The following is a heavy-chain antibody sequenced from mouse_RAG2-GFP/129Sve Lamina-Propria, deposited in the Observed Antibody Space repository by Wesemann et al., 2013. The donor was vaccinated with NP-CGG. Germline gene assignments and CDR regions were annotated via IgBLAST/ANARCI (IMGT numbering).Heavy chain of an antibody. J-gene: IGHJ2*01. CDR3: ARPEIGDPYYFDY. D-gene: IGHD2-13*01. CDR1: GFTFSSYT. CDR2: ISSGGGNT. V-gene: IGHV5-9*01. Sequence: EVMLVESGGGLVKPGGSLKLSCAASGFTFSSYTMSWVRQTPAKRLEWVATISSGGGNTYYPDSVKGRFTISRDNARNTLYLQMSSLRSEDTAMYYCARPEIGDPYYFDYWGQGTTLTVSS.